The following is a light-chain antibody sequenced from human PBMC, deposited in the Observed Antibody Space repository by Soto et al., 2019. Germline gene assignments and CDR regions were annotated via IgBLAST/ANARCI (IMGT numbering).Light chain of an antibody. CDR3: QQYDSPPRT. CDR1: QSISSTY. V-gene: IGKV3-20*01. Sequence: EIVLTQSPGTLSLSPGKRVTLSCRASQSISSTYLAWYQQKPGQAPRLLIYGASSRATGIPDRFSGSGSGTHFTPTISRLEPEDFAVYYCQQYDSPPRTFGQGTKV. CDR2: GAS. J-gene: IGKJ1*01.